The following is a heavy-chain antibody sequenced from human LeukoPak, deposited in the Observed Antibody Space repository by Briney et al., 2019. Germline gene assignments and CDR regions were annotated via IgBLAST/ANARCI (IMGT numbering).Heavy chain of an antibody. Sequence: GGSLRLSCLGSGFTFRNYPMYWVRQAPGKGLEWMAVISYDGNTKYYADSVKGRFTLSRDNSKNTVYLQMNSLRAEDTAVYYCAKSGLNRFDYWGQGTLVTVSS. CDR1: GFTFRNYP. CDR2: ISYDGNTK. J-gene: IGHJ4*02. CDR3: AKSGLNRFDY. D-gene: IGHD2-15*01. V-gene: IGHV3-30*04.